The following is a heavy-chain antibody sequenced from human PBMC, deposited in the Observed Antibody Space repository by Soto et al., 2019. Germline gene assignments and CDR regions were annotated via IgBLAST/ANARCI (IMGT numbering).Heavy chain of an antibody. Sequence: EVQLVESGGGLVQPGGSLRLSCAASGFTFSSYWMHWVRQAPGKGLVCVSRIKIDGSSTTCADAVKGRFTISRDNAKNTLYLQMNSLRAEDTAVYYCARVETCSSTSCYSVFDYWGQGTLVTVSS. D-gene: IGHD2-2*01. J-gene: IGHJ4*02. CDR2: IKIDGSST. CDR1: GFTFSSYW. CDR3: ARVETCSSTSCYSVFDY. V-gene: IGHV3-74*03.